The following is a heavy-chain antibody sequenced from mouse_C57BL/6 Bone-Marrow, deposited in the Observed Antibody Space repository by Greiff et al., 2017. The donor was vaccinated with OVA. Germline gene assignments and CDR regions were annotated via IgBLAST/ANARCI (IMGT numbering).Heavy chain of an antibody. J-gene: IGHJ2*01. V-gene: IGHV1-81*01. CDR2: IYPRSGNT. CDR1: GYTFTSYG. Sequence: QVHVKQSGAELARPGASVKLSCKASGYTFTSYGISWVKQRTGQGLEWIGEIYPRSGNTYYNEKFKGKATLTADKSSSTAYMELRSLTSEDSAVYFCARYRGPYYFDYWGQGTTLTVSS. D-gene: IGHD2-14*01. CDR3: ARYRGPYYFDY.